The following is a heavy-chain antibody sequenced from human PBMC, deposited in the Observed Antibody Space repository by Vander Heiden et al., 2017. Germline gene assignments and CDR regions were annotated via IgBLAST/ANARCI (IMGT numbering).Heavy chain of an antibody. J-gene: IGHJ6*02. CDR2: IIPIFGTA. D-gene: IGHD3-10*01. CDR1: GGTFRTYA. CDR3: ARGYYGSGSYYAYGMDV. V-gene: IGHV1-69*01. Sequence: QVRLVQSGAEGKQPGTSVTFSCKATGGTFRTYAINWVRQAPGQGLEWMGGIIPIFGTANYAQKFQGRVTITADESTSTAYMELSSLRSEDTAVYYCARGYYGSGSYYAYGMDVWGQGTTVTVSS.